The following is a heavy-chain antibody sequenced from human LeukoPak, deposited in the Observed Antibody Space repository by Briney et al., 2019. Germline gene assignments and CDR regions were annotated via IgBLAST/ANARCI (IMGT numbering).Heavy chain of an antibody. CDR1: GYTFTSYG. D-gene: IGHD2-2*01. J-gene: IGHJ6*03. Sequence: ASVKVSCKASGYTFTSYGISWVRQAPGQGLEWMGWISAYNGNTNYAQKLQGRVTMTTDTSTSTAYMELRSLGSDDTAVYYCARDLVPAAQSRNYYYYMDVWGKGTTVTVSS. CDR3: ARDLVPAAQSRNYYYYMDV. CDR2: ISAYNGNT. V-gene: IGHV1-18*01.